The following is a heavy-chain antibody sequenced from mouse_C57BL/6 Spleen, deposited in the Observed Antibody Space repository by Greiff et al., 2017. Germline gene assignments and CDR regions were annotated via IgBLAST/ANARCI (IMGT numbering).Heavy chain of an antibody. D-gene: IGHD2-4*01. CDR1: GYTFTSYW. CDR3: ARGDYALGYAMDY. J-gene: IGHJ4*01. CDR2: IDPSDSET. Sequence: VQLQQPGAELVRPGSSVKLSCKASGYTFTSYWMHWVKQRPIQGLEWIGNIDPSDSETHYNQKFKDKATLTVDKSSSTAYMQLSSLTSEDSAVYYCARGDYALGYAMDYWGQGTSVTVSS. V-gene: IGHV1-52*01.